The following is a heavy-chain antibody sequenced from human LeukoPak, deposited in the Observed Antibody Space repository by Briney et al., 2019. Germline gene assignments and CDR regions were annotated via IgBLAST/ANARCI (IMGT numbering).Heavy chain of an antibody. V-gene: IGHV3-11*03. D-gene: IGHD3-16*01. CDR1: GFTFSDYY. J-gene: IGHJ4*02. CDR2: ISSSGTFT. CDR3: ARRPPGLGGLADY. Sequence: GGSLRLSCAASGFTFSDYYMSWIRQTPGGGLEWISHISSSGTFTDYADSVKGRFTISRDSAKSPLYLQMNSLRAEDTAVYYCARRPPGLGGLADYWGQGTLVTVSS.